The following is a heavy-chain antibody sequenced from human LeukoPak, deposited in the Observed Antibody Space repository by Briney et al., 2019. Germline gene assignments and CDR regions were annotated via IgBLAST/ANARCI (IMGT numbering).Heavy chain of an antibody. J-gene: IGHJ4*02. CDR2: IRYDGNKE. Sequence: GGSLRLSCVASGFSFDRYSMHWVRQAPGKGLEWVAFIRYDGNKEDYGDSVKGRFTISRDNSKNTLYLQMNSLRVEDTAVYYCARDGPESSSGYSFDYWGQGTLVTVSS. CDR3: ARDGPESSSGYSFDY. V-gene: IGHV3-30*02. D-gene: IGHD3-22*01. CDR1: GFSFDRYS.